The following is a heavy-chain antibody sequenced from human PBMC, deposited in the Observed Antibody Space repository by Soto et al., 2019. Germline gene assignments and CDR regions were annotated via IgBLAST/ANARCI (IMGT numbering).Heavy chain of an antibody. J-gene: IGHJ5*02. CDR1: GDSVSSNSSA. CDR2: TYYRSKWYN. Sequence: PSQTLSLTCSISGDSVSSNSSAWNWIRQSPSRDLEWLGRTYYRSKWYNDYAVSVKSRITINPDTSKNQFSLQLNSVTPEDTAVYYCGRERYSRGYPNWFDTWGQGTLVTVS. V-gene: IGHV6-1*01. D-gene: IGHD3-22*01. CDR3: GRERYSRGYPNWFDT.